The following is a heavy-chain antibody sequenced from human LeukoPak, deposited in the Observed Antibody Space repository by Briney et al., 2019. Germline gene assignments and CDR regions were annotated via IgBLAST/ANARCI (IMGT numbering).Heavy chain of an antibody. D-gene: IGHD6-6*01. CDR2: IYYSGST. V-gene: IGHV4-59*11. CDR3: ARDRQLSNWFDP. Sequence: PSETLSLTCTVSGGSISSHYWSWIRQPPGKGLEWIGYIYYSGSTNYNPSLKSRVTISVDTSKNQFSLKLSSVTAADTAVYYCARDRQLSNWFDPWGQGTLVTVSS. J-gene: IGHJ5*02. CDR1: GGSISSHY.